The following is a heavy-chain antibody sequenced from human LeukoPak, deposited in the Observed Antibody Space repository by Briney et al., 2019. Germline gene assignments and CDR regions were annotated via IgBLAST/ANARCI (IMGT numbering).Heavy chain of an antibody. CDR1: GFTFSSYG. D-gene: IGHD2-2*01. CDR2: ISYDGSNK. V-gene: IGHV3-30*03. Sequence: GRSLRLSCAASGFTFSSYGMHWVRQAPGKGLEWVAVISYDGSNKYYADSVKGRFTISRDNSKNTLYLQMNSLRAEDSAVYYCARRARYCSSTSCYPLGAFDIWGQGTMVTVSS. J-gene: IGHJ3*02. CDR3: ARRARYCSSTSCYPLGAFDI.